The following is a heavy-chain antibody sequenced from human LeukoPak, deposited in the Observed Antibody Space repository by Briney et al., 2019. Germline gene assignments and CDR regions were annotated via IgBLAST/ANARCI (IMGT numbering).Heavy chain of an antibody. V-gene: IGHV4-30-4*01. Sequence: YYSGSTYYNPSLKSRITISVDTSKNQFSLKLSSVPAADTAVYYCAVGHYYHSSGYLFDSWGQGTLVTVSS. CDR2: YYSGST. J-gene: IGHJ4*02. D-gene: IGHD3-22*01. CDR3: AVGHYYHSSGYLFDS.